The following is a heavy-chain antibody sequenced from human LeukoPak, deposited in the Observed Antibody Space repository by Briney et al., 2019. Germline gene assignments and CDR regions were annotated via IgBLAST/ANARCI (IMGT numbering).Heavy chain of an antibody. V-gene: IGHV3-64*01. CDR2: ISSNGIGT. Sequence: GRSLRLSCAASGFTFSSYAMHWVRQAPGKGLEYVSAISSNGIGTFYANSVKGRFTISRDNSQNTLFLQMGSLRPEDMAVYYCARAQSQATNRYYRSAFDIWGQGTMVTVSS. CDR1: GFTFSSYA. D-gene: IGHD1-26*01. CDR3: ARAQSQATNRYYRSAFDI. J-gene: IGHJ3*02.